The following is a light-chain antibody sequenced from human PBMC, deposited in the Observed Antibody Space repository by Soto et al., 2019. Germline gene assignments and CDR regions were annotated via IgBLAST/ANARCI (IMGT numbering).Light chain of an antibody. CDR3: KQSNDWHRT. CDR1: QSVSGN. CDR2: GTY. J-gene: IGKJ1*01. Sequence: EIVMTQSPGTLSVPTGQRATLSCRASQSVSGNLAWYQQKPGQAPSLLIYGTYTRATVVQDRFSGGGSGTEFTLTIRSMQSEDFAVYYCKQSNDWHRTFGKGTKVDIK. V-gene: IGKV3-15*01.